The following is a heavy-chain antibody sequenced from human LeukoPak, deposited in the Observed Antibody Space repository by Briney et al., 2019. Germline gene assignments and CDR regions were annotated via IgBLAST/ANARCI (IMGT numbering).Heavy chain of an antibody. D-gene: IGHD3-9*01. CDR2: INWNGGST. J-gene: IGHJ4*02. V-gene: IGHV3-20*04. Sequence: GGSESLLCAASGYTFDDYDMSWVRQAPGKGLEWVSGINWNGGSTGCADSVKGRFTISRDNAKNSLYLQMNSLRAEDTALYYCVRALGFDYWYRGPGTLVTVSS. CDR3: VRALGFDYWY. CDR1: GYTFDDYD.